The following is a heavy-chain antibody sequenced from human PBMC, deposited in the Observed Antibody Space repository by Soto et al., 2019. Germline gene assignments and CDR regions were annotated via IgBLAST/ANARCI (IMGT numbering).Heavy chain of an antibody. CDR1: GGSISSGDYY. Sequence: SETLSLTCTVSGGSISSGDYYWSWIRQPPGKGLEWIGYIYYSGSTYYNPSLNIRVTISVDTSKNQFSLKLSSVTAADTAVYYCARRQDGYFDYWGQGTLVTSPQ. CDR3: ARRQDGYFDY. CDR2: IYYSGST. J-gene: IGHJ4*02. D-gene: IGHD2-15*01. V-gene: IGHV4-30-4*01.